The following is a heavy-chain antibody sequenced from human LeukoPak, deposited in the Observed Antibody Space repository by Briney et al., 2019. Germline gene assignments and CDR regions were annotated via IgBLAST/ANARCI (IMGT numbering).Heavy chain of an antibody. Sequence: GGSLRLSCAASGFTFSSNAMHWVRQAPGKGLEWVANIKQDGSEKYYVDSVKGRFTISRDNAKNSLYLQMNSLRAEDTAVYYCARDLDYGDYVWWGQGTLVTVSS. CDR2: IKQDGSEK. CDR3: ARDLDYGDYVW. D-gene: IGHD4-17*01. CDR1: GFTFSSNA. V-gene: IGHV3-7*03. J-gene: IGHJ4*02.